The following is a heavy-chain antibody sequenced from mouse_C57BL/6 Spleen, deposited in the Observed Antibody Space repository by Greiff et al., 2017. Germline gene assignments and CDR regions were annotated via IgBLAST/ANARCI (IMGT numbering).Heavy chain of an antibody. D-gene: IGHD2-1*01. CDR2: ISSGSSTI. CDR1: GFTFSDYG. Sequence: DVHLVESGGGLVKPGGSLKLSCAASGFTFSDYGMHWVRQAPEKGLEWVAYISSGSSTIYYADTVKGRFTISRDNAKNTLFLQMTSLRSEDTAMYYCARGPYGNYEDYFDYWGQGTTLTVSS. J-gene: IGHJ2*01. CDR3: ARGPYGNYEDYFDY. V-gene: IGHV5-17*01.